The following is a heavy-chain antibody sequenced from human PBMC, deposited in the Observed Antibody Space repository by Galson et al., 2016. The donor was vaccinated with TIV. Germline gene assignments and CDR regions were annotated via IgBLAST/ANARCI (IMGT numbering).Heavy chain of an antibody. CDR1: LFMFSGYG. J-gene: IGHJ6*03. Sequence: SLRLSCAASLFMFSGYGMPWVRQAPGKGLQWVASIQDDGSDKYYVDSVKGRFTMSADNYKNSVYLRMNSLRAEDTAVYYCAGQYESNGYHCYMDVWGKGTPVGVSS. CDR2: IQDDGSDK. D-gene: IGHD3-22*01. V-gene: IGHV3-30*02. CDR3: AGQYESNGYHCYMDV.